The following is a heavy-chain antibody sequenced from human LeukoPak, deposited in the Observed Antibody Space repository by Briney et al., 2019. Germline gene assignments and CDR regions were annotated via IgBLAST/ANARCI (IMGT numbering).Heavy chain of an antibody. CDR3: ARVTTTVTILYYYYYMDV. CDR1: GGSFSGYY. D-gene: IGHD4-17*01. CDR2: INHSGST. J-gene: IGHJ6*03. V-gene: IGHV4-34*01. Sequence: PSETLSLTCAVYGGSFSGYYWSWIRQPPGKGLEWIGEINHSGSTNYNPSLKSRVTISVDTSKNQFSLKLSSVTAADTAVYYCARVTTTVTILYYYYYMDVWGKGTTVTISS.